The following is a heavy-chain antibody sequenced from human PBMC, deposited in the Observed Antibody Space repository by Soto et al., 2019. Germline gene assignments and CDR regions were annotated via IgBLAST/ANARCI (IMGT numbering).Heavy chain of an antibody. CDR3: AKNSYGDSWNFGLDV. Sequence: PGGSLRLSCAASGFTFNIAAIHWVRQASGKGLEWVSTILSSGGDTYYADSVKGRFTISRDNSKNTLYLQMNSLRTEDTAAYYCAKNSYGDSWNFGLDVWGQGTTVTVSS. V-gene: IGHV3-23*01. CDR2: ILSSGGDT. CDR1: GFTFNIAA. D-gene: IGHD4-17*01. J-gene: IGHJ6*02.